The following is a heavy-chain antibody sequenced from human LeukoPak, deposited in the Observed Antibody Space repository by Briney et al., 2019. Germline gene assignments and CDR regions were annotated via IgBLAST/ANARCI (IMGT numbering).Heavy chain of an antibody. CDR2: ISSSGSTI. J-gene: IGHJ3*02. D-gene: IGHD3-22*01. CDR1: GFTFSSYE. Sequence: PGGSLRLSCAASGFTFSSYEMNWVRQAPGKGLEWISYISSSGSTIYYADSVKGRFTISSDNAKNSLYLQMNSLRAEDTAVYYCARGGERITMIVVVITSGAFDIWGQGTMVTVSS. CDR3: ARGGERITMIVVVITSGAFDI. V-gene: IGHV3-48*03.